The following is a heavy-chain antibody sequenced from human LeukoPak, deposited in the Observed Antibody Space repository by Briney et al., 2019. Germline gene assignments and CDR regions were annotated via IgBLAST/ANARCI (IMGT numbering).Heavy chain of an antibody. J-gene: IGHJ3*02. CDR1: GYTFTSYG. D-gene: IGHD3-22*01. CDR2: ISAYNGNT. CDR3: ARRRITMIALDAFHI. Sequence: ASVKVSCKASGYTFTSYGISWVRQAPGQGLEWMGWISAYNGNTNYAQKLQGRVTMTTDTSTSTAYMELRSLRSDDTAVYYCARRRITMIALDAFHIWGQGTMVTVSS. V-gene: IGHV1-18*01.